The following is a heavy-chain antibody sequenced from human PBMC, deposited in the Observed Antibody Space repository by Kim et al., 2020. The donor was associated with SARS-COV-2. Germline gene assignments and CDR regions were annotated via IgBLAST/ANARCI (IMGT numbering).Heavy chain of an antibody. CDR3: ARVKGGSYFNAFDI. V-gene: IGHV3-30*04. Sequence: GGSLRLSCAASGFTFSSYAMHWVRQAPGKGLEWVAVISYDGSNKYYADSVKGRFTISRDNSKNTLYLQMNSLRAEDTAVYYCARVKGGSYFNAFDIWGQGTMVTVSS. J-gene: IGHJ3*02. D-gene: IGHD1-26*01. CDR1: GFTFSSYA. CDR2: ISYDGSNK.